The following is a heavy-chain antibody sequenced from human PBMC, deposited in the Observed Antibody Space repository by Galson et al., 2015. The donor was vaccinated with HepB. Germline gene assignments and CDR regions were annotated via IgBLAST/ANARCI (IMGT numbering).Heavy chain of an antibody. CDR3: AKGWYYYDSSGYYADFDY. J-gene: IGHJ4*02. CDR1: GFTFSSYG. D-gene: IGHD3-22*01. V-gene: IGHV3-30*18. Sequence: SLRLSCAASGFTFSSYGMHWVRQAPGEGLEWVAVISYDGSNKYYADSVKGRFTISRDNSKNTLYLQMNSLRAEDTAVYYCAKGWYYYDSSGYYADFDYWGQGTLVTVSS. CDR2: ISYDGSNK.